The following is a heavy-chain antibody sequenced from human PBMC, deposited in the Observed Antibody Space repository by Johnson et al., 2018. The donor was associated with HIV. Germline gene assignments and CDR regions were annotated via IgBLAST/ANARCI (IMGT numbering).Heavy chain of an antibody. CDR3: TTAIVIDAFDI. Sequence: VQLVESGGGLVQPGGSLRLSCAASGFSVSSKYMSWVRQAPGNGLEWVSVIYSGGSTYYADSVKGRFTISRDNSKNTLYLQMNSLRAEDTAVYYCTTAIVIDAFDIWGQGTMVTVSS. CDR2: IYSGGST. V-gene: IGHV3-66*01. J-gene: IGHJ3*02. CDR1: GFSVSSKY. D-gene: IGHD3-16*02.